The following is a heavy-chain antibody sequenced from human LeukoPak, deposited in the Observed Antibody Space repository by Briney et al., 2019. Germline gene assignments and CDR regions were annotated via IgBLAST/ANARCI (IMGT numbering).Heavy chain of an antibody. CDR2: ISSSSSTI. V-gene: IGHV3-48*01. D-gene: IGHD3-22*01. CDR3: ARGAYYYED. CDR1: GFTFSSHS. J-gene: IGHJ4*02. Sequence: GGSLRLSCAASGFTFSSHSMNWVRQAPGKGLEWVSYISSSSSTIYYADSVKGRFTISRGNAKNSLYLQMNSLRAEDTAVYYCARGAYYYEDWGRGTLVTVSS.